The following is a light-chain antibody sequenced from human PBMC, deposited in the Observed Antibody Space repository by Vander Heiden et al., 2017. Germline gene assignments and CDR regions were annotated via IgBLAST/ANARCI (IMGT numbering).Light chain of an antibody. CDR3: YSAADNNLI. CDR2: KDS. J-gene: IGLJ2*01. V-gene: IGLV3-27*01. Sequence: SNELTQPSSVSVSPGQTARITCSGDVLAKKYARWFQQKPGQAPVLLIYKDSDRPSGIPERFSGSSSGTTVTLTIGGAQVEDEADYYCYSAADNNLIFGGGTKLTVL. CDR1: VLAKKY.